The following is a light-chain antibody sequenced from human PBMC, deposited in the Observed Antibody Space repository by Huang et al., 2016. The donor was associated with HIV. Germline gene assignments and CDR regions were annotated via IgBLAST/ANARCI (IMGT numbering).Light chain of an antibody. V-gene: IGKV1-39*01. CDR1: QSIRKY. Sequence: DIQMTQSPSSLSASVGVRVTITCRASQSIRKYLNWYQQKPGKAPKLLIYGASSLQSGVPSRFSGSGSGSDFTLTLSSLQPEDFATYYCQQSYSTLLFTFGPGTKVDI. CDR3: QQSYSTLLFT. CDR2: GAS. J-gene: IGKJ3*01.